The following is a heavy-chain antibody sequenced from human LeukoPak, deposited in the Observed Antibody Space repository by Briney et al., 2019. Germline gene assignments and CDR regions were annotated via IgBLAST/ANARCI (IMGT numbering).Heavy chain of an antibody. CDR1: GGSISSYY. CDR2: IYYSGST. V-gene: IGHV4-59*01. Sequence: SETLSLTCTVSGGSISSYYWSWIRQPPGKGLEWIGYIYYSGSTNYNPSLKSRVTISVDTSKNQFSLKLSSVTAADTAVYYCARGLAIGSSNWYGGDFDYWGQGTLVTVSS. D-gene: IGHD6-13*01. J-gene: IGHJ4*02. CDR3: ARGLAIGSSNWYGGDFDY.